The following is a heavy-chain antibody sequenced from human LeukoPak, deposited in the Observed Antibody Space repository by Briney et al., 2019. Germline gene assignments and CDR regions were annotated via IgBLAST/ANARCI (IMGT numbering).Heavy chain of an antibody. CDR1: GYTFTSYG. CDR3: ATCHCTNGVCYGECEYFQH. D-gene: IGHD2-8*01. Sequence: ASVKVSCKASGYTFTSYGISWVRQAPGQGLKWMGWISPYTGNTNYAQKFQGRVIVTTDTSTSTAYMELRSLRSDDTAVYYCATCHCTNGVCYGECEYFQHWGQGTLVTVSS. V-gene: IGHV1-18*01. CDR2: ISPYTGNT. J-gene: IGHJ1*01.